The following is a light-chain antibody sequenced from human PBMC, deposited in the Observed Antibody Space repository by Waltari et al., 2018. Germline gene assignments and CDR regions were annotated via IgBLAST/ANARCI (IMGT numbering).Light chain of an antibody. CDR2: DAS. Sequence: ETALTQSPATLSSSPGDRAPLACRASQCVSIYLAWYQQTPGQAPRLLISDASNRATGIPARFSGSGSGTDFSLTIDSLEPEDFAVYYCQQRGDWPPWTFGQGTKVEIK. J-gene: IGKJ1*01. CDR1: QCVSIY. CDR3: QQRGDWPPWT. V-gene: IGKV3-11*01.